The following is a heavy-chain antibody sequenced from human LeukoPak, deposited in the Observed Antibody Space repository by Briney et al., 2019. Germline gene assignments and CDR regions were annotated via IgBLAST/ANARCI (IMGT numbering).Heavy chain of an antibody. CDR2: ISHDGSNK. J-gene: IGHJ4*02. CDR3: AGHKAMDYYFDY. V-gene: IGHV3-30*03. CDR1: GFTFSSYG. Sequence: GGSLRLSCAASGFTFSSYGMHWVRQAPGKGLEWVAVISHDGSNKYYADSVKGRFTISRDNSKNTLYLQMNSLRAEDTAVYYCAGHKAMDYYFDYWGQGTLVTVSS. D-gene: IGHD5-18*01.